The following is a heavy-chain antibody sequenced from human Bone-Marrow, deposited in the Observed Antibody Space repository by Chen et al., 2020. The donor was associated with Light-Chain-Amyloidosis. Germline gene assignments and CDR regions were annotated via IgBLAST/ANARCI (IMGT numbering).Heavy chain of an antibody. CDR3: AKRPPYPSIYGMDV. D-gene: IGHD2-21*01. J-gene: IGHJ6*02. Sequence: EVQLVETGGGLIQPGGSLRLAGAASGFAVSSNYMSWVRQAPGKGLGWVSGISGSGGSTYYADSVKGRFTISRDNSKNTLYLQMNSLRAEDTAVYYCAKRPPYPSIYGMDVWGQGTTVTVSS. CDR2: ISGSGGST. V-gene: IGHV3-23*04. CDR1: GFAVSSNY.